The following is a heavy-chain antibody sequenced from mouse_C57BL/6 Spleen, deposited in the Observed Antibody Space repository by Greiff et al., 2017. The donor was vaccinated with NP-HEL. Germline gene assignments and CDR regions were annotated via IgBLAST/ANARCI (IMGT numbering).Heavy chain of an antibody. CDR1: GYTFTSYW. CDR3: ARSELGLPGAWFAY. CDR2: IHPNSGST. Sequence: QVQLQQSGAELVKPGASVKLSCKASGYTFTSYWMHWVKQRPGQGLEWIGMIHPNSGSTNYNEKFKSKATLTVDKSSSTAYMQLSSLTSEDSAVYYCARSELGLPGAWFAYWGQGTLVTVSA. V-gene: IGHV1-64*01. D-gene: IGHD4-1*01. J-gene: IGHJ3*01.